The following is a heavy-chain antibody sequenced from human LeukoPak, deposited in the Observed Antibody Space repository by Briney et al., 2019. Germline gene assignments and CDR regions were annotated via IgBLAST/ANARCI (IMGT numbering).Heavy chain of an antibody. CDR2: INANSGDT. J-gene: IGHJ4*02. CDR1: AYSFTGYF. V-gene: IGHV1-2*02. CDR3: ARDCWGVDS. Sequence: ASVKVSCKTSAYSFTGYFFHRIRQAPGQGLEWMGWINANSGDTNYAQQFQGRLTMTRDRSISTVYMELSRLRTDDTAVYYCARDCWGVDSWGQGTLVTVSS. D-gene: IGHD3-10*01.